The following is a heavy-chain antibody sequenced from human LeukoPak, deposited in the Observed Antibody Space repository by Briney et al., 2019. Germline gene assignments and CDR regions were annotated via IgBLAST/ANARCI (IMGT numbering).Heavy chain of an antibody. CDR1: GHSISSXXX. CDR3: ARGMVRGVIVDY. D-gene: IGHD3-10*01. Sequence: KPSETXXLXXXXXGHSISSXXXWGWIRPPPGXXXECIGIIYDRGGTYYNLSVKRGDNISVDTSKNNLSLKLSSVTAADTAVYYCARGMVRGVIVDYWGQGTLVTVSS. V-gene: IGHV4-38-2*02. CDR2: IYDRGGT. J-gene: IGHJ4*02.